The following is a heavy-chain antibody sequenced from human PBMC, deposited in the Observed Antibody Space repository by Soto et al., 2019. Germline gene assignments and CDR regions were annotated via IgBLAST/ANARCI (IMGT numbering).Heavy chain of an antibody. CDR1: GGSISSSSYY. CDR3: ARQHAVKRVPDAFDI. J-gene: IGHJ3*02. V-gene: IGHV4-39*01. D-gene: IGHD4-17*01. CDR2: VYYSGST. Sequence: QLQLQESGPGLVKPSETLSLTCTVSGGSISSSSYYWGWIRQPPGKGLEWIGSVYYSGSTYYNPSLKSRVTISVDTSKNQFTLKLSSVTAADTAVYYCARQHAVKRVPDAFDIWGQGTMVTVSS.